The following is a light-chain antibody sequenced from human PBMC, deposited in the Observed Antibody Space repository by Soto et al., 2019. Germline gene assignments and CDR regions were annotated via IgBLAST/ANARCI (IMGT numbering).Light chain of an antibody. CDR3: QQYGSSPMT. J-gene: IGKJ1*01. V-gene: IGKV3-20*01. CDR1: QSVSTN. CDR2: GAS. Sequence: IVMTQSPATLSVSPGDRATLSCRASQSVSTNLAWYQHKPGQAPRLLIYGASSRATGIPDRFSGSGSGTDFTLTISRMEPEDFAVYYCQQYGSSPMTFGQGTKVDIK.